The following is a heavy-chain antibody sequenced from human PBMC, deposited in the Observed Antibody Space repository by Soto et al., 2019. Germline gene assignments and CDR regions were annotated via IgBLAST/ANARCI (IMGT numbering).Heavy chain of an antibody. D-gene: IGHD5-12*01. Sequence: ESGGGVVQPGRSLRLSCAASGFTFSSYGMHWVRQAPGKGLEWVAGISYDGSNKYYADSVKGRFTISRDNSKNTLYLQMNSLRAEDTAVYYCANPLNSGYAVGDIWGQGTMVTVSS. CDR3: ANPLNSGYAVGDI. CDR2: ISYDGSNK. CDR1: GFTFSSYG. V-gene: IGHV3-30*18. J-gene: IGHJ3*02.